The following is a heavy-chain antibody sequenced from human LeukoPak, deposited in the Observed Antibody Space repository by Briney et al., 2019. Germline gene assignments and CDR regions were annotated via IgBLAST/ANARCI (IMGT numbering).Heavy chain of an antibody. D-gene: IGHD2-21*02. CDR3: ARGRFRFLMGVGDHYYIDV. J-gene: IGHJ6*03. V-gene: IGHV4-34*01. CDR2: VNDSGNP. CDR1: GGSMIGYH. Sequence: SETLSLTCAVYGGSMIGYHWTWIRQPLGQGLEWIGEVNDSGNPYYNSSLKSRLTISLDTSKNQFSLKLSSVTAADTALYYCARGRFRFLMGVGDHYYIDVWGEGTTVTVSS.